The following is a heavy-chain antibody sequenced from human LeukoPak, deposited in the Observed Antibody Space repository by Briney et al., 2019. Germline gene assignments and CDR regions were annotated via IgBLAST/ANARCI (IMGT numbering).Heavy chain of an antibody. D-gene: IGHD3-3*01. CDR1: GFIFSNYA. CDR3: ANGGYDFWSGLN. J-gene: IGHJ4*02. CDR2: IVGSVGST. Sequence: GGSLRLSCAASGFIFSNYAMSWVRQAPGKGLEWVSGIVGSVGSTYYADSVKGRFTISRDDSKNTLFLQMNSLRAEDTAVYYCANGGYDFWSGLNWGQGTLVTVSS. V-gene: IGHV3-23*01.